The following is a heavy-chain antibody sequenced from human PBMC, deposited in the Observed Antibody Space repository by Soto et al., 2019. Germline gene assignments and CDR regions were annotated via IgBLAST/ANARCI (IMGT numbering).Heavy chain of an antibody. CDR3: AHSRQPYYDFWSGPFDY. CDR2: IYWDDDK. J-gene: IGHJ4*02. V-gene: IGHV2-5*02. D-gene: IGHD3-3*01. Sequence: QITLKESGPTLVKPTQTLTPTCTFSGFSLSTSGVGVGWIRQPPGKALEWLALIYWDDDKRYSPSLKSRLTITKDTSKNQVVLTMTNMDPVDTATYYCAHSRQPYYDFWSGPFDYWGQGTLVTVSS. CDR1: GFSLSTSGVG.